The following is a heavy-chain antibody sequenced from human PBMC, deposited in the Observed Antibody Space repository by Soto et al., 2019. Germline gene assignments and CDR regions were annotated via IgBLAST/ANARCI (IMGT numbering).Heavy chain of an antibody. V-gene: IGHV3-23*01. D-gene: IGHD4-17*01. J-gene: IGHJ4*02. CDR3: ANRDPVTYFDY. Sequence: GGSLSPSCAPSGFTFRSNALTWFPQAPGKGLEWVSAISGSGGSTYYADSVKGRFTISRNNSKNRMYLEMTSLRAEDTAVYYCANRDPVTYFDYCGQGTLVTVSS. CDR2: ISGSGGST. CDR1: GFTFRSNA.